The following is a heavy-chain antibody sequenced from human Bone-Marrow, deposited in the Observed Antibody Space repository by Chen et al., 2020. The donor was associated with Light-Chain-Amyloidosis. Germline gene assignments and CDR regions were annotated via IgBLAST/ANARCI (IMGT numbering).Heavy chain of an antibody. D-gene: IGHD1-26*01. J-gene: IGHJ4*02. CDR3: ARRSHGSNFDY. CDR1: GYTFPNYW. Sequence: EVQLEQSGPEGKKPGESRKISVKGSGYTFPNYWIGWVRQMPGKGLEWMGVIYPDDSDARYSPSFEGQVTISADKSITTAYLQWRSLKASDTAMYYCARRSHGSNFDYWGQGTLVTVSS. CDR2: IYPDDSDA. V-gene: IGHV5-51*01.